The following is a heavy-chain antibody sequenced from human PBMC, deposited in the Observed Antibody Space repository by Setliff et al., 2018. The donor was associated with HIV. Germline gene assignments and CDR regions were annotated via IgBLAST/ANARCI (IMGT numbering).Heavy chain of an antibody. CDR3: ARHSGVASPNWFDP. V-gene: IGHV4-4*07. D-gene: IGHD3-10*01. Sequence: SETLSLTCTVSGGSISSYYWSWIRQPAGKGLEWIGRIYTSGSTNYNPSLKSRVTMSVDTSKNQFSLELSSVTAADTAVYYCARHSGVASPNWFDPWGQGTLVTVSS. CDR2: IYTSGST. J-gene: IGHJ5*02. CDR1: GGSISSYY.